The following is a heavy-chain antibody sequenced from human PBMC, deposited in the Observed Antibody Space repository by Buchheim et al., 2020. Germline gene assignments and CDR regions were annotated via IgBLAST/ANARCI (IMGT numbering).Heavy chain of an antibody. J-gene: IGHJ4*02. D-gene: IGHD6-13*01. Sequence: QVQLQESGPGLVKPSGTLSLTCSVSGASISSRNLWTWVRQPPGKGLEWIGEIYQSGTTNYNPSLKSRVTISMDKSKNQFSFKVNSVTAADTAVFYCAKTGAQGYLEYWGQG. V-gene: IGHV4-4*02. CDR1: GASISSRNL. CDR2: IYQSGTT. CDR3: AKTGAQGYLEY.